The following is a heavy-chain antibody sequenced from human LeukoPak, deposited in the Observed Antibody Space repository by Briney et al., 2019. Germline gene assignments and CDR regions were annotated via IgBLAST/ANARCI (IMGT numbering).Heavy chain of an antibody. D-gene: IGHD5-12*01. V-gene: IGHV4-39*07. CDR3: ARSPRGYDYIDY. CDR1: GGSFSSSSYY. J-gene: IGHJ4*02. CDR2: IYHSGNP. Sequence: SETLSLTCTVSGGSFSSSSYYWGWIRQPPGKGLEWIGTIYHSGNPYYNPSLKSRVTISINTSKNQLSLKLNSVTAADTAVYYCARSPRGYDYIDYWGQGTLVTVSS.